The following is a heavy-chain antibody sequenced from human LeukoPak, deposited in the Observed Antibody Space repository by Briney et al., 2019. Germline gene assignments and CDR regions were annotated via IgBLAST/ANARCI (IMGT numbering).Heavy chain of an antibody. CDR3: ARDLPYCGGDCLTFDY. V-gene: IGHV3-11*04. CDR2: ISSSGSPI. CDR1: GFTFSDYY. D-gene: IGHD2-21*01. Sequence: GGSLRLSCAASGFTFSDYYMSWIRQAPGKGLEWVSYISSSGSPIYYADSVKGRFTISRDNANNSLYLQMNSLRAEDTAVYYCARDLPYCGGDCLTFDYWGQGTLVTVSS. J-gene: IGHJ4*02.